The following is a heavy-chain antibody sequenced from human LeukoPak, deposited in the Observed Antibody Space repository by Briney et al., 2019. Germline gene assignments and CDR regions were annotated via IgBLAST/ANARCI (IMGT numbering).Heavy chain of an antibody. D-gene: IGHD5-12*01. J-gene: IGHJ4*02. CDR3: ARGPSGYHNT. Sequence: GGSLRLSCAASGFTFSSYAMSWVRQAPGKGLEWVSVISGSGGSTYYADSVKGRFTISRDNSKNTLYLQMNSLRAEDTAVYYCARGPSGYHNTGGQGTLVTVSS. CDR2: ISGSGGST. CDR1: GFTFSSYA. V-gene: IGHV3-23*01.